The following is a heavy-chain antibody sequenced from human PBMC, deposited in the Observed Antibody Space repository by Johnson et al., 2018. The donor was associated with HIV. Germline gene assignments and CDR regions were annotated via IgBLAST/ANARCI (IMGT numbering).Heavy chain of an antibody. Sequence: EVQLVESGGGLVQPGGSLRLSCAASGLIFSRSWIHWVRQAPGKGLVWVSRTNSDGSTTNYADSVKGRFTISRDKAKNTVHLQMNSLRPEDTGLYYCARAPSPQTMAGTTDACDIWGQGTMVTVSS. D-gene: IGHD6-19*01. CDR3: ARAPSPQTMAGTTDACDI. J-gene: IGHJ3*02. CDR2: TNSDGSTT. V-gene: IGHV3-74*02. CDR1: GLIFSRSW.